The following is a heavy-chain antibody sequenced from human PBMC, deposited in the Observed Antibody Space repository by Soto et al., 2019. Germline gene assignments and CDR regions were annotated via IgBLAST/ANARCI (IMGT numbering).Heavy chain of an antibody. CDR3: PRHWYGSGTHYPFDS. CDR2: IYYSGST. Sequence: PSETLSLTCTVSDGSISSYYWSWIRQPPGKGLEWIGYIYYSGSTDHNPSLKSRVTISVDTSKNQFSLKLSSVTAADTAVYFCPRHWYGSGTHYPFDSWGQGTLVTVSS. D-gene: IGHD3-10*01. V-gene: IGHV4-59*08. CDR1: DGSISSYY. J-gene: IGHJ4*02.